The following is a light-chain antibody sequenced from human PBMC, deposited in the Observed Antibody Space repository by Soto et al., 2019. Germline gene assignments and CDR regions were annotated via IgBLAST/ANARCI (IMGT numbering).Light chain of an antibody. J-gene: IGKJ2*01. Sequence: EIVMPQSQATLSVFPGERATLSFRASQSISTNLAWYQQKPGQAPRRLMYGASTRATGIPARFSGSGSGTEFTLTISSLQSEEFAVYYCEHYHNCPPYTFGRGNKLEIK. CDR3: EHYHNCPPYT. CDR2: GAS. CDR1: QSISTN. V-gene: IGKV3-15*01.